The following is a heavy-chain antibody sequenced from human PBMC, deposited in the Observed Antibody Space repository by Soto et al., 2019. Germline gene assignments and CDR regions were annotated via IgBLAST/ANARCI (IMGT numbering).Heavy chain of an antibody. CDR1: GGSISSYY. CDR3: AREHYYYDSSGYYSALDY. CDR2: IYHSGST. Sequence: PSETLSLTCTVSGGSISSYYWSWIRQPPGKGLEWIGYIYHSGSTYYNPSLKSRVTISVDRSKNQFSLKLSSVTAADTAVYYCAREHYYYDSSGYYSALDYWGQGTLVTVPS. V-gene: IGHV4-59*12. D-gene: IGHD3-22*01. J-gene: IGHJ4*02.